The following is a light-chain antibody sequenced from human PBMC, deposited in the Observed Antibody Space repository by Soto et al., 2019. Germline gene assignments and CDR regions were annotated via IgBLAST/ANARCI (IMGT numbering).Light chain of an antibody. Sequence: SYELTQPPSVSVSPGQTARITCSGDALPKQYAYWYQQKPGQAPVLVIYKDSERPSGIPERFSGSSSGTTVTLTNSGVQAEDEADYYCQSADSSGTYVFGTGTKLTVL. CDR3: QSADSSGTYV. J-gene: IGLJ1*01. CDR1: ALPKQY. CDR2: KDS. V-gene: IGLV3-25*03.